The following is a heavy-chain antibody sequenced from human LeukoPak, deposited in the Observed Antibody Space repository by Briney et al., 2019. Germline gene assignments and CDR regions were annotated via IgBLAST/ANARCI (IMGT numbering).Heavy chain of an antibody. CDR3: ADGTQPYYFDY. CDR2: IYYSGST. CDR1: GGSISSGGYY. D-gene: IGHD1-14*01. J-gene: IGHJ4*02. Sequence: PSETLSLTCTVSGGSISSGGYYWSWIRQHPGEGLEWIGYIYYSGSTYYNPSLKSRVTISVDTSKNQFSLKLSSVTAADTAVYYCADGTQPYYFDYWGQGTLVTFSS. V-gene: IGHV4-31*03.